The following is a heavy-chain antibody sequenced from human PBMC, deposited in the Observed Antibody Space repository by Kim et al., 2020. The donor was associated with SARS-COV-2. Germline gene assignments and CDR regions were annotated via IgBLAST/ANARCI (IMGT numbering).Heavy chain of an antibody. CDR2: IDPSDSYT. J-gene: IGHJ6*02. CDR1: GYSFTSYW. CDR3: ARRGAGGWFGELFGVRYYYGMDV. V-gene: IGHV5-10-1*01. D-gene: IGHD3-10*01. Sequence: GESLKISCKGSGYSFTSYWISWVRQMPGKGLEWMGRIDPSDSYTNYSPSFQGHVTISADKSISTAYLQWSSLKASDTAMYYCARRGAGGWFGELFGVRYYYGMDVWGQGTTVTVSS.